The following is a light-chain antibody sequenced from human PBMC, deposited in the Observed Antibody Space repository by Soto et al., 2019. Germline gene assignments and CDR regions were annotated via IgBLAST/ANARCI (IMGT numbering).Light chain of an antibody. CDR1: SSNIGAGYD. CDR3: QSYDSSLSGYV. V-gene: IGLV1-40*01. CDR2: GNS. Sequence: QSVLTQPPPASGAPGQRVTISCTGSSSNIGAGYDVHWYQQLPGTAPKLLIYGNSNRPSGVPDRFSGSKSGTSASLAITGLQAEDEANYYCQSYDSSLSGYVFGTGTKLTFL. J-gene: IGLJ1*01.